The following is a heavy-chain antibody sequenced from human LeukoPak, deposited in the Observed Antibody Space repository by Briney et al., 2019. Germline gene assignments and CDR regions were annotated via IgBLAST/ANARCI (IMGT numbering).Heavy chain of an antibody. CDR1: GGSISGFY. CDR3: ARDRGADTGY. CDR2: IYYSGET. V-gene: IGHV4-59*12. Sequence: SETLSLTCTVSGGSISGFYWSWIRQPPGKGLEWIGYIYYSGETKYNPSLKSRVTISLATSEENQFSLKLSSVTAADTAVYHCARDRGADTGYWGQGTLVTVSS. D-gene: IGHD3-16*01. J-gene: IGHJ4*02.